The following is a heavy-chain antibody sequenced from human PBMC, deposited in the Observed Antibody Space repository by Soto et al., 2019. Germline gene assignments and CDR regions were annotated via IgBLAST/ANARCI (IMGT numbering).Heavy chain of an antibody. CDR2: IIPIFGTA. Sequence: ASVKVSCKASGGTSSSYAISWVRQAPGQGLEWMGGIIPIFGTANYAQKFQGRVTITADESTSTAYMELSSLRSEDAAVYYCARGLPIVGATSGYYYGMDVWGQGTTVTVSS. J-gene: IGHJ6*02. D-gene: IGHD1-26*01. CDR1: GGTSSSYA. V-gene: IGHV1-69*13. CDR3: ARGLPIVGATSGYYYGMDV.